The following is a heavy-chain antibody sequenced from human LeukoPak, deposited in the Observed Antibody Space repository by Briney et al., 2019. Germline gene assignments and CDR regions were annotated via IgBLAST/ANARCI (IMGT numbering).Heavy chain of an antibody. CDR3: ARGLNYYYGMDV. V-gene: IGHV1-2*02. CDR2: INPDSGGT. J-gene: IGHJ6*02. CDR1: GYTFTGYY. Sequence: ASVKASCKASGYTFTGYYMHWVRQAPGQGLEWMGWINPDSGGTNYAQKFQGRVTMTRDTSISAAHMELSRLRSDDTAVYYCARGLNYYYGMDVWGQGTTVTVSS.